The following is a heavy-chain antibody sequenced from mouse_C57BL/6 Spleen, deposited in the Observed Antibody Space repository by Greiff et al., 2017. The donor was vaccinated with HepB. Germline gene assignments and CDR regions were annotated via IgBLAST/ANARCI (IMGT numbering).Heavy chain of an antibody. Sequence: EVHLVESGGGLVKPGGSLKLSCAASGFTFSSYAMSWVRQTPEKRLEWVATISDGGSYTYYPDNVKGRFTISRDNAKNNLYLQMSHLKSEDTAMYYCAKYYTGSMGENYAMDDWGQGTSVTVSS. CDR1: GFTFSSYA. CDR3: AKYYTGSMGENYAMDD. D-gene: IGHD1-1*01. J-gene: IGHJ4*01. CDR2: ISDGGSYT. V-gene: IGHV5-4*01.